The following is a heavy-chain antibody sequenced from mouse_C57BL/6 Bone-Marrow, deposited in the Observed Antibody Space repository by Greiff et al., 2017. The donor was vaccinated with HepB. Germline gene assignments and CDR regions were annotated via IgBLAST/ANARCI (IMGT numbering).Heavy chain of an antibody. CDR2: IYPGGGYT. D-gene: IGHD1-1*01. V-gene: IGHV1-63*01. CDR1: GYTFTNYW. CDR3: ARGDHITTPFDY. J-gene: IGHJ2*01. Sequence: QVQLQQSGAELVRPGTSVKMSCKASGYTFTNYWIGWAKQRPGHGLEWIGDIYPGGGYTNYNEKFKGKATLTADKSSSSAYMQFSSLTSEDSAIYYCARGDHITTPFDYWGQGTTLTVSS.